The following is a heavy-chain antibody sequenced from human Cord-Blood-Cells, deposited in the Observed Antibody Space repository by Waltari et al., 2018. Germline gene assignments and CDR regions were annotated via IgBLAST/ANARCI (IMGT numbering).Heavy chain of an antibody. CDR1: GYTFTGSH. CDR3: AREGGLLWFGDIDY. Sequence: QVQLVQSGAEVKKPGASVKVSCKASGYTFTGSHMHWVRQAPGQGVGEKGWINPNRGGKHEEQKFQGRVTMTRDTSIGTAQLELSRLRSDDTDGYYCAREGGLLWFGDIDYWGQGTLVTVSS. J-gene: IGHJ4*02. CDR2: INPNRGGK. D-gene: IGHD3-10*01. V-gene: IGHV1-2*02.